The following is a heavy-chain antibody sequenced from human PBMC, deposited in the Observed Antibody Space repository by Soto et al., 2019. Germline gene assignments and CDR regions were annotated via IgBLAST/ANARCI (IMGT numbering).Heavy chain of an antibody. CDR2: IYPGDSDT. CDR1: GYSFTSYW. J-gene: IGHJ6*02. V-gene: IGHV5-51*01. D-gene: IGHD6-13*01. Sequence: LGESLKISCKGSGYSFTSYWIGWVRQMPGKGLEWMGIIYPGDSDTRYSPSFQVQVTISADKSISTAYLQWSSLKASDTAMYYCARTSAAGKYYYGMDVWGQGTTVTVSS. CDR3: ARTSAAGKYYYGMDV.